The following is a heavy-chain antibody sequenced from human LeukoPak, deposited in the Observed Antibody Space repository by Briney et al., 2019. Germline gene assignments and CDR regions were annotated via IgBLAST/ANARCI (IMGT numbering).Heavy chain of an antibody. D-gene: IGHD1-26*01. J-gene: IGHJ5*02. CDR1: GFTFSSYG. Sequence: GGSLRLSCAASGFTFSSYGIHWVRQAPGKGLEWVAFIRYDGSNKYYADSVKGRFTISRDNSKNTLYLQMNSLRAEDTAVYYCASELSGSYYGDWFDPWGQGTLVTVSS. V-gene: IGHV3-30*02. CDR2: IRYDGSNK. CDR3: ASELSGSYYGDWFDP.